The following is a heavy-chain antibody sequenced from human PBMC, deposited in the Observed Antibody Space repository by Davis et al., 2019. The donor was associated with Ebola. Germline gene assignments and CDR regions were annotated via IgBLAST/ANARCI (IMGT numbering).Heavy chain of an antibody. CDR1: GDNVSSAG. J-gene: IGHJ6*04. Sequence: HPQIPSLTRSIPGDNVSSAGWNRIRQSPSRGLEWLGRTHYKSKWYNDYAVSVKSRITINPDTSKNQFPLQLNSVTPEDTALCYCVRSWLWGGMDVWGEGTTVTVSS. V-gene: IGHV6-1*01. D-gene: IGHD2-21*01. CDR2: THYKSKWYN. CDR3: VRSWLWGGMDV.